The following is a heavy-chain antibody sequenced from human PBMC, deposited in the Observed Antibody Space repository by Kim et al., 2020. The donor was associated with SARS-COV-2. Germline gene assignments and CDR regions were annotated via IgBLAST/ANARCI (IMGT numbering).Heavy chain of an antibody. D-gene: IGHD6-13*01. Sequence: SVKSRVTISVDTSKSQFTLKLSSVTAADTAVYYCAARGSSWYYYDYGMDVWGQGTTVTVSS. J-gene: IGHJ6*02. V-gene: IGHV4-34*01. CDR3: AARGSSWYYYDYGMDV.